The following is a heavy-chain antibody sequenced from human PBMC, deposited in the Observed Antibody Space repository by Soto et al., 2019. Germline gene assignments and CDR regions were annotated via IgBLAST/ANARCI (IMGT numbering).Heavy chain of an antibody. Sequence: ASVNVSCKSSGYTFTGYYIHWVRQAPGQGLEWMGWINPNSGGTNYAQKFQGRVTMTRDTSISTAYMELSRLRSDDTAVYYCASTYHYSSSSWGCWFDPWGQGTLVTVSS. CDR3: ASTYHYSSSSWGCWFDP. J-gene: IGHJ5*02. CDR2: INPNSGGT. D-gene: IGHD6-6*01. CDR1: GYTFTGYY. V-gene: IGHV1-2*02.